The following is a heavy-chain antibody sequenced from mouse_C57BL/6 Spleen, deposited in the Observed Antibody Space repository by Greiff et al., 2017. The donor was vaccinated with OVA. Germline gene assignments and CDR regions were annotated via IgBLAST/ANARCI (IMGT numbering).Heavy chain of an antibody. V-gene: IGHV1-55*01. D-gene: IGHD3-2*02. CDR2: IYPGSGST. J-gene: IGHJ3*01. CDR1: GYTFTSYW. CDR3: AGSSAQTFAY. Sequence: QVQLKQPGAELVKPGASVKLSCKASGYTFTSYWINWVKQSPGQGLEWIGDIYPGSGSTNYNEKFKSKATLTVDTSSSTAYMQLNSLTSEDSAVYYCAGSSAQTFAYWGQGTLVTVSA.